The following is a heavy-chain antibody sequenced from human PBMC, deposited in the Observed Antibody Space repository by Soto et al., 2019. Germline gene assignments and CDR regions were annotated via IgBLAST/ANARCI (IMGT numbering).Heavy chain of an antibody. J-gene: IGHJ4*02. D-gene: IGHD6-19*01. CDR3: TTGIAVAGPNFDY. Sequence: PGGSLRLSCAASGFTFSNAWMNWVRQAPGKGLEWVGRIKSKTDGGTTDYAAPVKGRFTISRDDSKNTLYLQMNSLKTEDTAVYYCTTGIAVAGPNFDYWGQGTLVTVSS. CDR1: GFTFSNAW. V-gene: IGHV3-15*07. CDR2: IKSKTDGGTT.